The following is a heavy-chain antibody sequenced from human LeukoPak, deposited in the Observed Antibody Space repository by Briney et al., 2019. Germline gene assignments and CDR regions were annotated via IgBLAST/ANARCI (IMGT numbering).Heavy chain of an antibody. CDR2: IHPSGTT. CDR3: ARETEGPGGRSWDF. CDR1: GGSISSYY. J-gene: IGHJ4*02. Sequence: SETLSPTCTVSGGSISSYYWTWIRQPAGKGLEWIGRIHPSGTTNHNPSLKSRVIMSLDMSNNQFSLKVRSVTAADTAVYYCARETEGPGGRSWDFWGQGTLVTVSS. D-gene: IGHD2-8*02. V-gene: IGHV4-4*07.